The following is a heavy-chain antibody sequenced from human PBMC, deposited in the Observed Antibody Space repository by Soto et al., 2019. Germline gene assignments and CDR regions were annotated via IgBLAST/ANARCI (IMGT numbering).Heavy chain of an antibody. J-gene: IGHJ4*02. CDR3: TSGTSGSSGPLY. V-gene: IGHV3-53*04. CDR1: GFTVSSNY. CDR2: IYTDDST. Sequence: EVQLVESGGGLVQPGGSLRLSCAASGFTVSSNYMSWVRQAPGKGLEWLSVIYTDDSTYYVHHVNCRFTISRHNSKITLYLQMNSLRAEDTAVYYCTSGTSGSSGPLYWGQGTLVTVSS. D-gene: IGHD3-22*01.